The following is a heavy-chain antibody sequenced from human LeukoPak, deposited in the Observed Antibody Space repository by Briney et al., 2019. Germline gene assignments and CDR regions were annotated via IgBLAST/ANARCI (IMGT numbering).Heavy chain of an antibody. CDR1: GFSVSSNY. J-gene: IGHJ4*02. CDR2: IYSDDKT. V-gene: IGHV3-66*01. D-gene: IGHD5-12*01. CDR3: ARGMSGYSSYDY. Sequence: PGGSLRLSWTASGFSVSSNYTSWVRQAPGKGLEWVSVIYSDDKTHYADSVKGRFTISRDNSKNTLYLQMNSLRAEDTAVYYCARGMSGYSSYDYWGQGTLVTVSS.